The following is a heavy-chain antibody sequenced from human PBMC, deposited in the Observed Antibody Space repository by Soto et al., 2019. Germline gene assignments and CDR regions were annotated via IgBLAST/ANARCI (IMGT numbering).Heavy chain of an antibody. Sequence: QVQLVQSGAEVKKPGASVKVSCKASGYTFNGYYMHWVRQAPGQGLEWMGWINPNSGGTNYAQKFQGRVTMTRDTSISTAYMELSRLRTDDSAVYYCARGWELIHFYFDSWCQGTLVIVSS. CDR3: ARGWELIHFYFDS. J-gene: IGHJ4*02. D-gene: IGHD1-26*01. V-gene: IGHV1-2*02. CDR2: INPNSGGT. CDR1: GYTFNGYY.